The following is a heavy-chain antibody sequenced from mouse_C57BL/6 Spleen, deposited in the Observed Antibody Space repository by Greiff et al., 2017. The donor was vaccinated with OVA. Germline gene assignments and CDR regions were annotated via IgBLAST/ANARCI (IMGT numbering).Heavy chain of an antibody. CDR3: ARYYGGGSFDY. CDR2: ISYDGSN. CDR1: GYSITSGYY. V-gene: IGHV3-6*01. D-gene: IGHD1-2*01. Sequence: EVHLVESGPGLVKPSQSLSLTCSVTGYSITSGYYWNWIRQFPGNKLEWMGYISYDGSNNYNPSLKNRISITRDTSKNQFFLKLNSVTTEDTATYYCARYYGGGSFDYWGQGTTLTVSS. J-gene: IGHJ2*01.